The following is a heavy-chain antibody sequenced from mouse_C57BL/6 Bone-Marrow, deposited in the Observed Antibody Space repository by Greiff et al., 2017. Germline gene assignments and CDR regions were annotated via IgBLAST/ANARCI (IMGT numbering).Heavy chain of an antibody. V-gene: IGHV3-6*01. CDR1: GYSITSGYY. CDR3: ARGAY. J-gene: IGHJ3*01. CDR2: ISYDGSN. Sequence: EVKLMESGPGLVKPSQSLSLTCSVTGYSITSGYYWNWIRQFPGNKLEWMGYISYDGSNNYNPSLKNRIPITRDTSKNQFFLKLNSVTTEDTATYYCARGAYWGQGTLVTVSA.